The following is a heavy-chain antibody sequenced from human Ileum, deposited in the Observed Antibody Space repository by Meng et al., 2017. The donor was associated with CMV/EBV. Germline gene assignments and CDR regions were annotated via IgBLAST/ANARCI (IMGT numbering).Heavy chain of an antibody. CDR2: IKEDGSVK. CDR1: GFTFSDSW. D-gene: IGHD1-26*01. J-gene: IGHJ5*02. V-gene: IGHV3-7*01. Sequence: SCAASGFTFSDSWVSLVRQTPGKGLEWLANIKEDGSVKNYLDSVKGRLTISRDNAKNSLYLQMNSLRVEDTGRYYCAKDLVGGSYESWGQGALVTVSS. CDR3: AKDLVGGSYES.